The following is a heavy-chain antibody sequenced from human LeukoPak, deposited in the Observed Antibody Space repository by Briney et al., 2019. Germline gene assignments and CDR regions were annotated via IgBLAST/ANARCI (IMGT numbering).Heavy chain of an antibody. CDR1: GDSTSSYY. CDR2: IYTSGST. V-gene: IGHV4-4*07. J-gene: IGHJ5*02. Sequence: SETLSLTCTVSGDSTSSYYWSWIRQPAGKGLEWIGRIYTSGSTNYNPSLKSRVTMSVDTSKNQFSLKLSSVTAADTAVYYCARDQRFLEWLPNNWFDPWGQGTLVTVSS. D-gene: IGHD3-3*01. CDR3: ARDQRFLEWLPNNWFDP.